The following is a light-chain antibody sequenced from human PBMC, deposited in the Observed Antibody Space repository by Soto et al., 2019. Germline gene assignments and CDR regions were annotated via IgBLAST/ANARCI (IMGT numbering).Light chain of an antibody. CDR1: SSDVGGYNY. CDR2: DVS. J-gene: IGLJ1*01. Sequence: QSVLTQPASVSGSPGQSITISCTGTSSDVGGYNYVSWYQQHPGKAPKFMIYDVSNRPSGVSNRFSGSKSGTTAPLTISGLQAEDEADYYCSSYTTSNARQIVFGTGTKLTVL. CDR3: SSYTTSNARQIV. V-gene: IGLV2-14*01.